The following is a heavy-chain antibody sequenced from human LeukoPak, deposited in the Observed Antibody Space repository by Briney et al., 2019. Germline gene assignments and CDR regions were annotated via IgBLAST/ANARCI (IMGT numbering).Heavy chain of an antibody. V-gene: IGHV4-59*01. J-gene: IGHJ6*04. CDR1: GGSIRSYY. CDR2: IYYSGST. D-gene: IGHD6-19*01. Sequence: KPSETLSLTCTVSGGSIRSYYWSWIRQPPGKGLEWIGYIYYSGSTNYNPSLKSRVTISVDTSKNQFSLKLSSVTAADTAVYYCARDLSSGWSNYYYGMDVWGKGTTVTASS. CDR3: ARDLSSGWSNYYYGMDV.